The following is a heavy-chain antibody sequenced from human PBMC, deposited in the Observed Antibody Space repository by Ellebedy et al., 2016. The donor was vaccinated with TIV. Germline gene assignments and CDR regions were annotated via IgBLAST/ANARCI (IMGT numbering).Heavy chain of an antibody. Sequence: PGGSLRLSCAASGFTVSSNYMSWVRQAPGKGLEWVSVIYSGGTTSYADSVKGRFTISRDNSKNTLYLQMNSLRADDTAMYYCAKLGGVLSWYADYWGLGTLVTVSP. CDR2: IYSGGTT. V-gene: IGHV3-53*01. CDR3: AKLGGVLSWYADY. J-gene: IGHJ4*02. CDR1: GFTVSSNY. D-gene: IGHD6-13*01.